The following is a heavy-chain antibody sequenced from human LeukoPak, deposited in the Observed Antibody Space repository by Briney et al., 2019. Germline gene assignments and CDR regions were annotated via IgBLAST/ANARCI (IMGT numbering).Heavy chain of an antibody. V-gene: IGHV1-18*01. J-gene: IGHJ3*02. CDR1: GYTFTSYG. Sequence: GASVKVSCKASGYTFTSYGISWVRQAPGQGLEWMGWISAYNDNTNYAQKLQGRVTMTTDTSTSTAYMEPRSLRSDDTAVYYCARDSSPHDAFDIWGQGTMVTVSS. CDR3: ARDSSPHDAFDI. CDR2: ISAYNDNT.